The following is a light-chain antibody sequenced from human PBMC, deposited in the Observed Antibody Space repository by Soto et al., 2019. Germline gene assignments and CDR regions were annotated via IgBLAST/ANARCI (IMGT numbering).Light chain of an antibody. CDR3: QQYNSYSPWT. CDR1: QSISSW. V-gene: IGKV1-5*01. CDR2: DAS. Sequence: DIQMTQSPSTLSASVGDRVTITCRASQSISSWLAWYQQKPGKAPKLLIYDASSLESGVPSRFSGSGSGTEFTLTISSLQPDDFAIYYCQQYNSYSPWTCGQGTKVDIK. J-gene: IGKJ1*01.